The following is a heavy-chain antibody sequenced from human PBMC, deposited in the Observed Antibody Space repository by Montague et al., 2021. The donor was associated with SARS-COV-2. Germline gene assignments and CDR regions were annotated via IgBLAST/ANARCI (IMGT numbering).Heavy chain of an antibody. J-gene: IGHJ4*02. CDR3: ARGRGYTGYDSD. CDR1: GGSMNSGGYY. CDR2: IYYTGST. V-gene: IGHV4-31*03. Sequence: TLSLTCTVSGGSMNSGGYYWSWIRQHPGKGLEWIGYIYYTGSTFYNPSLKSRLTMSVDTSQNQFSLRLISVTAADTAVYYCARGRGYTGYDSDWGQGTLVTFTS. D-gene: IGHD5-12*01.